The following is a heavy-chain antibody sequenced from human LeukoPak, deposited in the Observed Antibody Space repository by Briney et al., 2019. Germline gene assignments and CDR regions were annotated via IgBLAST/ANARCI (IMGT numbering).Heavy chain of an antibody. CDR3: ARAGNGYYPFDY. D-gene: IGHD3-22*01. Sequence: SETLSLTCTVSGDPISTYYWSWIRQPPGRGLEWIGYVFHSGSTNYNPSLKSRVTISVDTSKNQFSLILTSVTAADTAVYYCARAGNGYYPFDYWGQGTLVTVSS. CDR1: GDPISTYY. CDR2: VFHSGST. V-gene: IGHV4-59*01. J-gene: IGHJ4*02.